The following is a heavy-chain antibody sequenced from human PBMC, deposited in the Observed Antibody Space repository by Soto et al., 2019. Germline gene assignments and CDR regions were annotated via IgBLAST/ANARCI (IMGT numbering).Heavy chain of an antibody. CDR2: ISGNSGSI. V-gene: IGHV3-9*01. D-gene: IGHD2-2*01. CDR1: GFTFDDYA. J-gene: IGHJ5*02. CDR3: AKETEADIVLVPAALA. Sequence: GGSLRLSCAASGFTFDDYAMHWVRQAPGKGLEWVSGISGNSGSIGYADSVKGRFTISRDNAKNSLYLQMNSLRAEDTAVYYCAKETEADIVLVPAALAWGQGTLVTVSS.